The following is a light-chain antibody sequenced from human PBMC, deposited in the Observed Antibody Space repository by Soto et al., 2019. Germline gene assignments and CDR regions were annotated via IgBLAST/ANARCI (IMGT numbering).Light chain of an antibody. CDR2: EVI. V-gene: IGLV2-14*01. CDR3: NSYTPTSARV. CDR1: SNDVGAFNY. J-gene: IGLJ3*02. Sequence: QSVLTQPASVSGSPGQSITISCTGTSNDVGAFNYVSWYQQHPGKAPKVIIYEVINRPSGVSNRFSGSKSGNTASLTISGLQAEDEADYYCNSYTPTSARVFGGGTKLTVL.